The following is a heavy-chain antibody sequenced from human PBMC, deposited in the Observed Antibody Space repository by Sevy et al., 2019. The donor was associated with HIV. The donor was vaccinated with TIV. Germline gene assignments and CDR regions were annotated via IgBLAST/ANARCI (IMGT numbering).Heavy chain of an antibody. V-gene: IGHV4-39*01. Sequence: SETLSLTCTVSGGSISSSSYYWGWIRQPPGKGLEWIGSIYYSGSTYYNPSLKSRVTISVETSKNQFSLKLSSVTAADTAVYYCATRGDYYGSGSYYPEYYFDYWDQGTLVTGLL. J-gene: IGHJ4*02. CDR1: GGSISSSSYY. CDR2: IYYSGST. CDR3: ATRGDYYGSGSYYPEYYFDY. D-gene: IGHD3-10*01.